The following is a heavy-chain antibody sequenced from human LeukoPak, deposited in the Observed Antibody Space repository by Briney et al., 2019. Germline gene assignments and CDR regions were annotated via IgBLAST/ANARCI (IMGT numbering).Heavy chain of an antibody. CDR1: VYSFTTYW. J-gene: IGHJ3*02. V-gene: IGHV5-51*01. D-gene: IGHD1-1*01. CDR2: TYPGDSDT. CDR3: ARHLSIGNWNAFDI. Sequence: GESLKISCRGSVYSFTTYWIGWVRQMPGKGLEWMGVTYPGDSDTRYSPSFQGQVTISADKSITTAYLQWSSLKASDTAMYYCARHLSIGNWNAFDIWGQGTMVTVSS.